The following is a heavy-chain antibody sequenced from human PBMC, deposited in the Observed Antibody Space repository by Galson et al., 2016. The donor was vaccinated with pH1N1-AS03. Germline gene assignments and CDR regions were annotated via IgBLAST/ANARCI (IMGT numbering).Heavy chain of an antibody. CDR2: INPNSGRA. CDR3: ATDVVTAMGRAFDI. Sequence: SVKVSCKASGYTFIGYYMHWVRQAPGQGLEWLGRINPNSGRANDVQKFQDRVTMTRDTSISTAYLALSGLTSDDTAVYYCATDVVTAMGRAFDIWGQGTMVTVSS. D-gene: IGHD2-21*02. J-gene: IGHJ3*02. CDR1: GYTFIGYY. V-gene: IGHV1-2*06.